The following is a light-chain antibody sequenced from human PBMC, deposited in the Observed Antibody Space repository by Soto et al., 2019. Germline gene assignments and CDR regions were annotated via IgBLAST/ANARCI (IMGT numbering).Light chain of an antibody. V-gene: IGKV3D-20*01. J-gene: IGKJ4*01. CDR2: DAS. CDR3: QHYGDSSST. Sequence: IVLTQSPGTLSLSPGEVATLSCGASQTIAYNFLAWYQQKPGLAPRLLFYDASKRATGIPDRFSGSGSGTDFTLTITTLEPEDFAVYYCQHYGDSSSTFGGGTRVEI. CDR1: QTIAYNF.